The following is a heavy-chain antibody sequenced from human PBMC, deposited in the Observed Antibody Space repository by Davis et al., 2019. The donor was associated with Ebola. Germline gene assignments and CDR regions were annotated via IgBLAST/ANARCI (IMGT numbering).Heavy chain of an antibody. D-gene: IGHD1-7*01. V-gene: IGHV4-61*08. CDR2: IYYSGST. CDR3: ARVGGGITGTLSLDY. CDR1: GGSISSGGYY. J-gene: IGHJ4*02. Sequence: ETLSLTCTVSGGSISSGGYYWSWIRQPPGKGLEWIGYIYYSGSTNYNPSLKSRVTISVDTSKNQFSLKLSSVTAADTAVYYCARVGGGITGTLSLDYWGQGTLVTVSS.